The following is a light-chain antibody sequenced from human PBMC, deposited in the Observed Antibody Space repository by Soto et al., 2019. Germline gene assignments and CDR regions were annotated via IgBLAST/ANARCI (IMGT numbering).Light chain of an antibody. J-gene: IGKJ1*01. CDR3: QLYYTYPWT. CDR1: QSINIY. Sequence: DIQMTQSPSTLSASVGDRVTITCRASQSINIYLAWYQQKPGKAPKVLIYEASTLQSGVPSRFSGSGSGTEFTLTISNLQPDDFATYYCQLYYTYPWTFGQGTKVEIK. V-gene: IGKV1-5*03. CDR2: EAS.